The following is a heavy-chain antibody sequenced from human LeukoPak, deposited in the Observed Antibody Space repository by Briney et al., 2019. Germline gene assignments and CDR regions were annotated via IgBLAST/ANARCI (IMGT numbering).Heavy chain of an antibody. Sequence: PGGSLRLSCVASGFTFSDHYMDWVRQAPGKGLEWVGRIKSKTDGGTTDYAAPVKGRFTISRDDSKNTLYLQMNSLKTEDTAVYYCTAPNSRRGITMVRGVIYWGQGTLVTVSS. D-gene: IGHD3-10*01. CDR2: IKSKTDGGTT. J-gene: IGHJ4*02. CDR1: GFTFSDHY. V-gene: IGHV3-15*01. CDR3: TAPNSRRGITMVRGVIY.